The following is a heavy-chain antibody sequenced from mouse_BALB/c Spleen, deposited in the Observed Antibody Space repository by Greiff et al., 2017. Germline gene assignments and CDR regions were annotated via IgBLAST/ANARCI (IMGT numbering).Heavy chain of an antibody. V-gene: IGHV1S127*01. CDR1: GYTFTSYW. J-gene: IGHJ2*01. CDR3: ARRYYGSSYSYYFDY. CDR2: IDPSNSET. D-gene: IGHD1-1*01. Sequence: VQLQQSGPELVRPGASVKMSCKASGYTFTSYWMHWVKQRPGQGLEWIGMIDPSNSETRLNQKFKDKATLTVDKSSSTAYMQLSSPTSEDSAVYYCARRYYGSSYSYYFDYWGQGTTLTVSS.